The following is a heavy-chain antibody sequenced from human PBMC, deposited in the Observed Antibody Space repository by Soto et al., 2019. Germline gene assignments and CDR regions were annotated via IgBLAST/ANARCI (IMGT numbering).Heavy chain of an antibody. CDR1: GGTFSGYY. CDR3: ARHSYCTIVVCYRRRIDF. V-gene: IGHV4-34*01. D-gene: IGHD2-8*01. J-gene: IGHJ4*02. Sequence: SETLPLTCAVYGGTFSGYYWSWIRQPPGKGLEWIGEINHSGSTNYNPSLKSRVTISVDTSKNQFSLKLSSVTAADTAVYYCARHSYCTIVVCYRRRIDFWGQGPLVTVS. CDR2: INHSGST.